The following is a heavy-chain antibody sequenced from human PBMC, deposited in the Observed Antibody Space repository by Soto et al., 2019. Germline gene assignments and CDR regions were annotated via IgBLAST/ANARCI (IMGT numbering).Heavy chain of an antibody. D-gene: IGHD3-9*01. CDR2: ISAYNGNT. CDR1: GYTFTSYG. Sequence: ASVKVSCKASGYTFTSYGISWVRQAPGQGLEWMGWISAYNGNTNYAQKLQGRVTMTTDTSTSTAYMELRSLRSDDTAVYYCARFRYYDILTGYYTYYFDYWGQGTLVTVSS. V-gene: IGHV1-18*01. J-gene: IGHJ4*02. CDR3: ARFRYYDILTGYYTYYFDY.